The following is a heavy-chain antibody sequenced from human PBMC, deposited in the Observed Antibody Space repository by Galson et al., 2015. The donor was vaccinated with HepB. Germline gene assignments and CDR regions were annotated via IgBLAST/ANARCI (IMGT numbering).Heavy chain of an antibody. J-gene: IGHJ6*03. Sequence: SVKVSCKASGYTFTSYGISWVRQAPGQGLEWMGWISAYNGNTNYAQKLQGRVTMTTDTSTSTAYMELRSLRSDDTAVYYCARVAATNYYYYYMDVWGKGATVTVSS. CDR2: ISAYNGNT. CDR3: ARVAATNYYYYYMDV. V-gene: IGHV1-18*01. CDR1: GYTFTSYG. D-gene: IGHD2-15*01.